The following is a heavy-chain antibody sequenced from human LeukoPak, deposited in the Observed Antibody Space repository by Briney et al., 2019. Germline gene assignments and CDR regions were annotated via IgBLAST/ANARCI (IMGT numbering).Heavy chain of an antibody. Sequence: SGPTLVNPTQTLTLTCTFSGFSLSTSGVGVGWIRQPPGKALEWLALIYWNDDKRYIPSLKSRLTITKDTSKNQVVLTMTNMDPVDTATYYCAHQNYDFWSGYYFVDYWGQGTLVTVSS. J-gene: IGHJ4*02. D-gene: IGHD3-3*01. CDR2: IYWNDDK. CDR3: AHQNYDFWSGYYFVDY. V-gene: IGHV2-5*01. CDR1: GFSLSTSGVG.